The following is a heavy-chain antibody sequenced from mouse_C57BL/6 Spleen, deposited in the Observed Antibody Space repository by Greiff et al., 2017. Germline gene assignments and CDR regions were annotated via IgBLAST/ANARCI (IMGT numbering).Heavy chain of an antibody. CDR2: IYPGSGST. Sequence: VQLQQPGAELVKPGASVKMSCKASGYTFTSYWITWVKQRPGQGLEWIGDIYPGSGSTNYNEKFKSKATLTVDTSSSTAYMQLSSLTSEDSAVYYCARELLTTVVATDWGQDTTLTVSS. CDR1: GYTFTSYW. J-gene: IGHJ2*01. V-gene: IGHV1-55*01. D-gene: IGHD1-1*01. CDR3: ARELLTTVVATD.